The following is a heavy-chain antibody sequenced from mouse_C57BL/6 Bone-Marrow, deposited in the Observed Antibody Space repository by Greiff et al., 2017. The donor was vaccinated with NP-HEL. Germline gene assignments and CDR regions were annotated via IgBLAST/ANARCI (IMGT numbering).Heavy chain of an antibody. D-gene: IGHD1-1*01. CDR3: ARDITTVHFDY. CDR2: ISDGGSYT. V-gene: IGHV5-4*01. CDR1: GFTFSSYA. Sequence: EVKLVDSGGGLVKPGGSLKLSCAASGFTFSSYAMSWVRQTPEKRLEWVATISDGGSYTYYPDNVKGRFTISRDNAKNNLYLQMSHLKSEDTAMYYCARDITTVHFDYWGQGTTLTVSS. J-gene: IGHJ2*01.